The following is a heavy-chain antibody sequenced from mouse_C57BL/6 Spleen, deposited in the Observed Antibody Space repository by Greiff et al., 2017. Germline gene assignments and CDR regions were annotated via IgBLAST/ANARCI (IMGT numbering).Heavy chain of an antibody. Sequence: VQLQQSGPELVKPGASVKISCKASGYAFSSSWMNWVKQRPGKGLEWIGRIYPGDGDTNYNGKFKGKATLTADTSSSTAYMQLSSLTSEDSAVYFCARSTTSAWFAYWGQGTLVTVSA. V-gene: IGHV1-82*01. D-gene: IGHD4-1*02. CDR1: GYAFSSSW. CDR3: ARSTTSAWFAY. CDR2: IYPGDGDT. J-gene: IGHJ3*01.